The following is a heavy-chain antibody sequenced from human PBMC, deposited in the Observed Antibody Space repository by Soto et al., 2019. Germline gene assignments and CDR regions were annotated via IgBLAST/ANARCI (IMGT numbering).Heavy chain of an antibody. CDR1: GGSISSSSYY. Sequence: QLQLQESGPGLVKPSETLSLTCTVSGGSISSSSYYWGWIRQPPGKGLEWIGSIYYSGSTYYNPSLEIRVTISVDTSKIQFSLKLSSVTAADTALYYCARHVQTIVVVVAASDDAFDIWGQGKMVTVSS. J-gene: IGHJ3*02. D-gene: IGHD2-15*01. CDR3: ARHVQTIVVVVAASDDAFDI. V-gene: IGHV4-39*01. CDR2: IYYSGST.